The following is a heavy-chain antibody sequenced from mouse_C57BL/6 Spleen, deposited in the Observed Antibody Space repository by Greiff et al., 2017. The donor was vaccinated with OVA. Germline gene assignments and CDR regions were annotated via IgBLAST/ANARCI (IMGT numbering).Heavy chain of an antibody. Sequence: QVQLQQSGAELVRPGASVTLSCKASGYTFTDYEMHWVKQTPVHGLEWIGAIDPETGGTAYNQKFKGKAILTADKSSSTAYMELRSLTSEDSAVYYCTRWGLHYGSSFDYWGQGTTLTVSS. CDR2: IDPETGGT. CDR3: TRWGLHYGSSFDY. CDR1: GYTFTDYE. V-gene: IGHV1-15*01. J-gene: IGHJ2*01. D-gene: IGHD1-1*01.